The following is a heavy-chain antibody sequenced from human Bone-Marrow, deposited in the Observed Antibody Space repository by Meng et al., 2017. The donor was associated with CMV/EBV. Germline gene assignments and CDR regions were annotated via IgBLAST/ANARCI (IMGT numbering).Heavy chain of an antibody. J-gene: IGHJ4*02. CDR1: GFTFSSYW. Sequence: GGSLRLSCAASGFTFSSYWMHWVRQAPGKGLVWVSRINSDGSSTSYADSVKGRFTISRDNAKNTLYLQMNSLRAEDTAVYYCARGYRLSIAARPDFDYWDQGTLVTFSS. CDR2: INSDGSST. CDR3: ARGYRLSIAARPDFDY. D-gene: IGHD6-6*01. V-gene: IGHV3-74*01.